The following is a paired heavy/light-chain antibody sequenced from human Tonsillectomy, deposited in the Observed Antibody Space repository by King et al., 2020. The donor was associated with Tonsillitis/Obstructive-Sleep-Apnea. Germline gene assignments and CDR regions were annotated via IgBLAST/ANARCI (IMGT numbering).Heavy chain of an antibody. J-gene: IGHJ4*02. V-gene: IGHV1-69*12. CDR3: ARQACHNYHTVYCGWAQYYFDF. CDR1: GGTLSNYA. CDR2: IIPMFDTT. D-gene: IGHD2-21*01. Sequence: QVQLVQSGAEVKRPGSSVRVSCKASGGTLSNYAFSWVRQAPGQGLEWVGGIIPMFDTTNYAQKFQGRVSIFADESTTTAYMELSSLKSEDTAVYYCARQACHNYHTVYCGWAQYYFDFWGQGTRVTVS.
Light chain of an antibody. Sequence: QSVLTQPPSASGTPGQRVSISCSGSSSNIGSNTVNWLQQIPGTAPNLLIYSNDQRPSGVPDRFSASKSGTSASLAISGLQSDDEADYYCASWDDSLNGWVFGGGTNLAVL. CDR2: SND. CDR1: SSNIGSNT. J-gene: IGLJ3*02. V-gene: IGLV1-44*01. CDR3: ASWDDSLNGWV.